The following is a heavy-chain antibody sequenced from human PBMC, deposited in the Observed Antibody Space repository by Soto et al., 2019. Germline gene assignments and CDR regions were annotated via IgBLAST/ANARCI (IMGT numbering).Heavy chain of an antibody. Sequence: EVQLVESGGGLVQPGGSLRLSCAVSGFTFSSSAMYWVRQAPGKGLEWISYIHPSGQPIFYADSVKGRFTISRDNANNSLFLQRNSLRAEDTAVYYCARRASRWGQGTMVTVSS. CDR3: ARRASR. CDR2: IHPSGQPI. J-gene: IGHJ3*01. V-gene: IGHV3-48*03. CDR1: GFTFSSSA. D-gene: IGHD1-26*01.